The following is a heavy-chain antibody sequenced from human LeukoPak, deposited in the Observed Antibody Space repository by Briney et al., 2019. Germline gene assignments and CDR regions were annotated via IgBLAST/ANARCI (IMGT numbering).Heavy chain of an antibody. J-gene: IGHJ4*02. D-gene: IGHD2-8*01. CDR3: ARVVYYFTTSGYFDS. V-gene: IGHV1-2*02. CDR1: GYPFSGYY. Sequence: VASVKVSCKASGYPFSGYYMHWVRQAPGQGLEWMGCINGKSGDTNYTQKFQGRVTMTRDPSISTAYLELSRLRSDDTAIYYCARVVYYFTTSGYFDSWGQGTLVTVSS. CDR2: INGKSGDT.